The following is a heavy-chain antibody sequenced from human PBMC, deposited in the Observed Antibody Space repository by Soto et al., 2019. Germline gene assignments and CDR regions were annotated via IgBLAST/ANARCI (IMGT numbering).Heavy chain of an antibody. D-gene: IGHD6-13*01. Sequence: QITLKESGPTLVKPTQTLTLTCTFSGFSLSTSGVGVGWIRQPPGKALEWLALIYWDDDKRYSPSLKSRLTTTKDTSKNQVVLTMTNMDPVDTATYYCAHNFYSSSTYGDWFGPWGQGTLVTVSS. CDR3: AHNFYSSSTYGDWFGP. CDR2: IYWDDDK. CDR1: GFSLSTSGVG. V-gene: IGHV2-5*02. J-gene: IGHJ5*02.